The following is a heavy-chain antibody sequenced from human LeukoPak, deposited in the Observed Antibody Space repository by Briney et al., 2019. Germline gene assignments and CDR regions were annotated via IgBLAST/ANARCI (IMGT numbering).Heavy chain of an antibody. D-gene: IGHD3-22*01. CDR3: ARVYYYDTSGYYPGSDY. CDR2: INPSGGST. Sequence: GASVKVSCKASGYTFTNYYMCWVRQAPGQGLEWMGIINPSGGSTSYAQKFQGRVTMTRDTSTSTVYMELSSLRSEDTGVYYCARVYYYDTSGYYPGSDYWGQGTLVTVSS. V-gene: IGHV1-46*01. J-gene: IGHJ4*02. CDR1: GYTFTNYY.